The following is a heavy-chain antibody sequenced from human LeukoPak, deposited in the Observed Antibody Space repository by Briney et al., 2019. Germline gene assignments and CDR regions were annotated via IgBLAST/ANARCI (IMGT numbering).Heavy chain of an antibody. Sequence: SETLSLTCAVYGGSFSGCYWSWIRQPPGKGLEWIGEINHSGSTNYNPSLKSRVTMSVDTSKNQLSLRLISVTAADTAVYYCTRDSGTSGEVKFDPWGQGSLVTVSS. CDR2: INHSGST. CDR1: GGSFSGCY. J-gene: IGHJ5*02. D-gene: IGHD3-10*01. CDR3: TRDSGTSGEVKFDP. V-gene: IGHV4-34*01.